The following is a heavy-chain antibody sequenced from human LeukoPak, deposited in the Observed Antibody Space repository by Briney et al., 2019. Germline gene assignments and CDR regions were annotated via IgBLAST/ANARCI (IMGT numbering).Heavy chain of an antibody. CDR3: SPCGHAYDWFGP. Sequence: ASVKVSCKAFGATLNIGHAFIWARQAPGQGLQWMGRIIPFLGEVNYAQNFQGRVSFTADKSTATMYMEMKSLRLDDTAIYYCSPCGHAYDWFGPWGQGTLVTVST. J-gene: IGHJ5*02. CDR1: GATLNIGHA. D-gene: IGHD5-12*01. CDR2: IIPFLGEV. V-gene: IGHV1-69*04.